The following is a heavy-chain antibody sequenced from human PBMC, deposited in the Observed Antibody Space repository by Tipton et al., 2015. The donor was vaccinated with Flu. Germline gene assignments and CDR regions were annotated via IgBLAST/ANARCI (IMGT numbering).Heavy chain of an antibody. D-gene: IGHD4/OR15-4a*01. CDR2: IYYTGIT. Sequence: TLSLTCSVYGGSIVSSGHYWVWVRQSPGQGLECLGSIYYTGITYYKPSLKGRLTMAVDTSKNQFSLNLMSVTAADTAVYYCARARAGEDYDYGMDGWGQGTTVTVS. CDR3: ARARAGEDYDYGMDG. J-gene: IGHJ6*02. CDR1: GGSIVSSGHY. V-gene: IGHV4-39*07.